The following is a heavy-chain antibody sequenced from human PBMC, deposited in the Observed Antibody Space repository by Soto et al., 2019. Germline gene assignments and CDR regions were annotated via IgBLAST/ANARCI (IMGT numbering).Heavy chain of an antibody. D-gene: IGHD4-17*01. Sequence: QVQLVQSGAEVKKPGASVKVSCKASGYSLSQYYIHWMRHAPGQGLEWMGWINPNSGRTKFAQNFQGWVTMTRDTSIKTVYMELSALRSDATAVYYCARESGGTTATLDYYYFYMDVWGKGTTVTVSS. CDR3: ARESGGTTATLDYYYFYMDV. J-gene: IGHJ6*03. V-gene: IGHV1-2*04. CDR1: GYSLSQYY. CDR2: INPNSGRT.